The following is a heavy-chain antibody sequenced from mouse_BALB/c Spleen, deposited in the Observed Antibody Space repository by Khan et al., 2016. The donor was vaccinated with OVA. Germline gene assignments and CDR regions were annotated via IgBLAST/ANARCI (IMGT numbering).Heavy chain of an antibody. D-gene: IGHD2-14*01. V-gene: IGHV1-4*01. J-gene: IGHJ3*01. CDR2: INPSNGYT. Sequence: QVQLQQSGAELARPGASVKMSCKASGYTFTSYTIHWIKKRPGQGLEWIGYINPSNGYTNYNQKFKDKATLTTDKSSTTAYLQLSSLTSDDSAVYSCVRDGAYHRNDGWFAYWGQGTLVTGSA. CDR1: GYTFTSYT. CDR3: VRDGAYHRNDGWFAY.